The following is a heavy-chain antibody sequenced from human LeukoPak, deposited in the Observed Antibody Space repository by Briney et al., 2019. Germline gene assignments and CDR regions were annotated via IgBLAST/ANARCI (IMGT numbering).Heavy chain of an antibody. Sequence: GRSLRLSCAASGFTFSSYAMHWVRQAPGKGLEWVAVISYDGSNKYYADSVKGRFTISRDNSKNTLYLQMNSLRAEDTAVYYCARVRVEKLRYFDCPLDVWGQGTTVTVSS. V-gene: IGHV3-30*04. J-gene: IGHJ6*02. CDR1: GFTFSSYA. CDR3: ARVRVEKLRYFDCPLDV. CDR2: ISYDGSNK. D-gene: IGHD3-9*01.